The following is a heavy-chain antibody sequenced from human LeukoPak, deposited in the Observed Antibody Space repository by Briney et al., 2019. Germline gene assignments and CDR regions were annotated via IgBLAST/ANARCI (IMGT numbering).Heavy chain of an antibody. V-gene: IGHV3-15*05. CDR1: GFNFSSAW. Sequence: PGGSLRLSCAASGFNFSSAWMTWVRQAPGKGLEWVGRIKNKTEGGTTDYAAPVKGRFTISRDDSANMLYLQMNSLKIEDTAVYYCTTRKSTWGQGTLVTVSS. CDR3: TTRKST. CDR2: IKNKTEGGTT. D-gene: IGHD1-26*01. J-gene: IGHJ4*02.